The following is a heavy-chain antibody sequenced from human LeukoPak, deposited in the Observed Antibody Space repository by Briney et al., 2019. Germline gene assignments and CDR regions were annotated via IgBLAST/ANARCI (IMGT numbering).Heavy chain of an antibody. CDR3: AKDQRSGWYVDDAFDI. CDR2: ISGSGGST. V-gene: IGHV3-23*01. D-gene: IGHD6-19*01. Sequence: GGSLRLSCAASGFTFSSYSMNWVRQAPGKGLEWVSGISGSGGSTFYADSVKGRFTISRDNSKNTLYLQMNSLRAEDTAVYYCAKDQRSGWYVDDAFDIWGQGTMVTVSS. J-gene: IGHJ3*02. CDR1: GFTFSSYS.